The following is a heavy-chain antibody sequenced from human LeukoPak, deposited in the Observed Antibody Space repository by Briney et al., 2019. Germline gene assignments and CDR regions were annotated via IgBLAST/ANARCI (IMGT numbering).Heavy chain of an antibody. Sequence: GGSLRLSCAASGFTFDDYAMHWVRQAPGKGLGWVSGISWNSGSIGYADSVKGRFTISRDNAKNSLYLQMNSLRAEDTALYYCAKTSTYDSSGFNYWGQGTLVTVSS. CDR2: ISWNSGSI. CDR3: AKTSTYDSSGFNY. D-gene: IGHD3-22*01. CDR1: GFTFDDYA. J-gene: IGHJ4*02. V-gene: IGHV3-9*01.